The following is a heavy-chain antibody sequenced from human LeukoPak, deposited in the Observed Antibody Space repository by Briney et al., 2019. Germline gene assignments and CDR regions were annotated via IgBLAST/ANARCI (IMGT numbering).Heavy chain of an antibody. Sequence: SETLSLTCTVSNYSISTDYYWGWIRQPPGKGLEWIGEINHSGSTNYNPSLKSRVTISVDTSKNQFSLKLSSVTAADTAVYYCARGPSPFGHDPWGQGTLVTVSS. CDR2: INHSGST. D-gene: IGHD2/OR15-2a*01. J-gene: IGHJ5*02. CDR3: ARGPSPFGHDP. V-gene: IGHV4-38-2*02. CDR1: NYSISTDYY.